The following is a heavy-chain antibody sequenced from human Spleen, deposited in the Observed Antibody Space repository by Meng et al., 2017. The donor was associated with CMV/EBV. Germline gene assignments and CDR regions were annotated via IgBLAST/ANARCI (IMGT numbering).Heavy chain of an antibody. J-gene: IGHJ5*02. V-gene: IGHV4-34*01. CDR1: GGSCSGYY. CDR3: ARGVVGATGWFDP. D-gene: IGHD1-26*01. Sequence: CAVYGGSCSGYYWSWIRQPPGKGLEWIGEINHSGSTNYNPSLKSRVTISVDTSKNQFSLKLSSVTAADTAVYYCARGVVGATGWFDPWGQGTLVTVSS. CDR2: INHSGST.